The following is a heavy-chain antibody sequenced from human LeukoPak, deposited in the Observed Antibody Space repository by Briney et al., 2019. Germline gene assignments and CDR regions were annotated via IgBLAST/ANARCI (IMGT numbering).Heavy chain of an antibody. Sequence: GGSLRLSCAGSGFTFSSYSMTWVRQAPGKGLECLSAISGSGDSTYYADSVKGRFTISRDNSKNTLYLQMNSLRHEDTAVYYCATRGYCSGTSCYAPQPWGQGTLVTVSS. CDR1: GFTFSSYS. J-gene: IGHJ5*02. V-gene: IGHV3-23*01. CDR2: ISGSGDST. CDR3: ATRGYCSGTSCYAPQP. D-gene: IGHD2-2*01.